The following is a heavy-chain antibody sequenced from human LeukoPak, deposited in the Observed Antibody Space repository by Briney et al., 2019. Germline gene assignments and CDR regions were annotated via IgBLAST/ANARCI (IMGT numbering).Heavy chain of an antibody. CDR1: GFTFSKHW. D-gene: IGHD4-11*01. CDR3: ARATSYINYGMDV. Sequence: PGGSLRLSCAASGFTFSKHWMHWARQVPGKGLVWVSRINSDGNSTSYADSVKGRFTISRDNAKNTLYLQMNSLRAEDTAVHYCARATSYINYGMDVWGQGTTVTVSS. CDR2: INSDGNST. V-gene: IGHV3-74*01. J-gene: IGHJ6*02.